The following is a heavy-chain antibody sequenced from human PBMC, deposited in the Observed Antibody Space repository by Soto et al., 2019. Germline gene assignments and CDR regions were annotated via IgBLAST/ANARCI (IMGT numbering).Heavy chain of an antibody. D-gene: IGHD4-17*01. J-gene: IGHJ2*01. CDR3: AREVIPLTTDWYFDL. V-gene: IGHV4-30-4*01. CDR2: IYDSGST. Sequence: QLQLRESGPGLVKPSETLSLTCTVSGGSISGGVGGLYYWSWIRQPPGKGLEWIGYIYDSGSTYYYPSLKSRVTISVDTSKTQFSLRLSSVTAADKAVYYCAREVIPLTTDWYFDLWGRGTLVTVSS. CDR1: GGSISGGVGGLYY.